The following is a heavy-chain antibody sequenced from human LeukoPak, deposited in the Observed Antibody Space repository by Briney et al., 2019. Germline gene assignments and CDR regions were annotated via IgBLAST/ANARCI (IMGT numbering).Heavy chain of an antibody. J-gene: IGHJ4*02. CDR1: GFTFSSYA. D-gene: IGHD1-26*01. CDR3: AREVVGASYFDY. Sequence: GGSLRLSCAASGFTFSSYAMHWVRQAPGKGLEWVAVISYDGSNKYHADSVKGRFTISRDNSKNTLYLQMNSLRAEDTAVYYCAREVVGASYFDYWGQGTLVTVSS. V-gene: IGHV3-30-3*01. CDR2: ISYDGSNK.